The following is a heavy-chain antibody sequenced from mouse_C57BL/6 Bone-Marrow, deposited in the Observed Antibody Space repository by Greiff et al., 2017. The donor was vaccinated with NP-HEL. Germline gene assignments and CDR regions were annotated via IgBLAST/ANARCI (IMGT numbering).Heavy chain of an antibody. Sequence: QVQLKQPGAELVKPGASVKMSCKASGYTFTSYWITWVKQRPGQGLEWIGDIYPGSGSTNYNEKFKSKATLTVDKSSSTAYMQLSSLTSEDSAVYYCARSVYYGNCGFAYWGQGTLVTVSA. CDR2: IYPGSGST. D-gene: IGHD2-1*01. CDR1: GYTFTSYW. J-gene: IGHJ3*01. V-gene: IGHV1-55*01. CDR3: ARSVYYGNCGFAY.